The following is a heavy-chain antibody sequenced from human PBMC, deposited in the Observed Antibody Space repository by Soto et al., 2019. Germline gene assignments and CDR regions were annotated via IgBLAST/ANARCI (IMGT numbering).Heavy chain of an antibody. CDR2: IHHSGTT. CDR1: GGSISSNW. CDR3: ARHIALATMRGFDY. Sequence: QVQLQESGPGLVKPSETLSLTCSVSGGSISSNWWSWVRQPPGNGLEWIGEIHHSGTTNYNPSLXXXXXXXXXXXXXXXXXXXXXXTAADTAFYYCARHIALATMRGFDYWGQGTLVTVSS. J-gene: IGHJ4*02. D-gene: IGHD6-19*01. V-gene: IGHV4-4*02.